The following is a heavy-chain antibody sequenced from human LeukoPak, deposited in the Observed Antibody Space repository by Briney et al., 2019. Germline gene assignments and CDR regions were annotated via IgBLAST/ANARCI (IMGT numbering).Heavy chain of an antibody. CDR2: FDPEDGET. J-gene: IGHJ4*02. CDR1: GYTLTELS. Sequence: GASVKVSCKVSGYTLTELSMHWVRQAPGKGLEWMGGFDPEDGETIYAQKFQGRVTMTTDTSTSTAYMELRSLRSDDTAVYYCARDQGYSKRAFDYWGQGTLVTVSS. D-gene: IGHD6-13*01. CDR3: ARDQGYSKRAFDY. V-gene: IGHV1-24*01.